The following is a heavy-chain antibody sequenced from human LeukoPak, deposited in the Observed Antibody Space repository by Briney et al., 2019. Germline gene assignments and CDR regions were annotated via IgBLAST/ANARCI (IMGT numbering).Heavy chain of an antibody. D-gene: IGHD3-10*01. CDR1: GYIFTDYY. CDR2: INPNSGGT. CDR3: ARANMVRGVGLFFDRNWFDP. J-gene: IGHJ5*02. V-gene: IGHV1-2*02. Sequence: ASVKVSCRALGYIFTDYYIYWVRQAPGQGLEWMGWINPNSGGTNYAQKFQGRVTMTRDTSISTAYMELSGLRSDDTAVYYCARANMVRGVGLFFDRNWFDPWGQGTLVTVSS.